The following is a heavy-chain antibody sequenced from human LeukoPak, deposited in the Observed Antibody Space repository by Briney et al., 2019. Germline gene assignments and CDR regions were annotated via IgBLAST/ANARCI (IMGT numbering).Heavy chain of an antibody. J-gene: IGHJ4*02. CDR3: ARDQGGEGTDY. D-gene: IGHD3-16*01. CDR1: GFTFSSYD. Sequence: PGGSLRLSCAACGFTFSSYDMHWVRQATGKGLEWVSAIGTAGDTYYPGSVKGRFTISRDNSKNTLYLHMNSLRADDTAVYYCARDQGGEGTDYWGQGTLVTVSS. CDR2: IGTAGDT. V-gene: IGHV3-13*01.